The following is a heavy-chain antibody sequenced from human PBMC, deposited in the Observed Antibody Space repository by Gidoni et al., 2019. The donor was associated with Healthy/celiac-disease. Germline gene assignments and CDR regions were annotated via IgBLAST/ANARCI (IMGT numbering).Heavy chain of an antibody. Sequence: EVQLVESGGGLVKHGGSLRLSCAGAGFTVSSYSMNWVRQAPGKGLGWVSSISSSRISLYYADSLKGRFTISRDNAKNSLYLQMNSLRAEDTAVYYCARAAYYYDSSGYYSDDAFDIWGQGTMVTVSS. CDR1: GFTVSSYS. CDR2: ISSSRISL. V-gene: IGHV3-21*01. CDR3: ARAAYYYDSSGYYSDDAFDI. D-gene: IGHD3-22*01. J-gene: IGHJ3*02.